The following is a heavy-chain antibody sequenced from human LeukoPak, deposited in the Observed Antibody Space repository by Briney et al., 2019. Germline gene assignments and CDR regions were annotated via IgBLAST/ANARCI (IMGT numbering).Heavy chain of an antibody. J-gene: IGHJ5*02. D-gene: IGHD5-24*01. Sequence: SETLSLTCTVSGGSISSGSYYWGWIRQPPGKGLEWIGSIYYSGSTYYNPSLKSRVTISVDTSKNQFSLKLSSVTAADTAVYYCARHLMANWFDPWGQGTLVTVSS. V-gene: IGHV4-39*01. CDR2: IYYSGST. CDR1: GGSISSGSYY. CDR3: ARHLMANWFDP.